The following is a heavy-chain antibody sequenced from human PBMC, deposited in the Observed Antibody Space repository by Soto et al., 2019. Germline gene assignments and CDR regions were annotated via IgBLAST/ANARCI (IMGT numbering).Heavy chain of an antibody. CDR3: TRLDDSSGNTPFDY. V-gene: IGHV4-4*02. CDR2: VFHSGST. J-gene: IGHJ4*02. CDR1: GVPMTNTNW. D-gene: IGHD3-22*01. Sequence: QVQLRESGPGLVKPSGTLSLTCAVSGVPMTNTNWWSWVRQPPGKGLEWIGEVFHSGSTNYNPSLKSRVTISVDKSKNQFSLNLTSVTAADTAVYYCTRLDDSSGNTPFDYWGQGTLVTVSS.